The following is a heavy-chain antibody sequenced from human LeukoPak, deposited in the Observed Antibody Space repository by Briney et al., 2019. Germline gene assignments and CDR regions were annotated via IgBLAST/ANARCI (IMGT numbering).Heavy chain of an antibody. Sequence: GGSLRLSCAASGFSVNSNYMSWVRQAPGKGLEWVSLMYSGGDAYYADSVKGRFTISRDDSKNTLYLQMNSLRAEDTALYYCATRSVSAPTWGQGTLVTVSS. CDR1: GFSVNSNY. CDR3: ATRSVSAPT. J-gene: IGHJ5*02. D-gene: IGHD5/OR15-5a*01. CDR2: MYSGGDA. V-gene: IGHV3-53*01.